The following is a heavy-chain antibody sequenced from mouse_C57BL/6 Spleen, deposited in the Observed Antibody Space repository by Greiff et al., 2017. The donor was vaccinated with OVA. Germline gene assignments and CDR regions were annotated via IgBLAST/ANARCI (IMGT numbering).Heavy chain of an antibody. Sequence: QVQLQQSGAELVRPGTSVKMSCKASGYTFTNYWIGWAKQRPGHGLEWIGDIYPGGGYTNYHEKFKGKATLTADKASSTAYMQFSSLTSEDSAIYYCARGRNGYDGGDAMDYWGQGTSVTVSS. D-gene: IGHD2-2*01. CDR1: GYTFTNYW. V-gene: IGHV1-63*01. CDR2: IYPGGGYT. J-gene: IGHJ4*01. CDR3: ARGRNGYDGGDAMDY.